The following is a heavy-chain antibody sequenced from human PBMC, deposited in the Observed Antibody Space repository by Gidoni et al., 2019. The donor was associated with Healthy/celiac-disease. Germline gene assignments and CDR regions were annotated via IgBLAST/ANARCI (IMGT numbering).Heavy chain of an antibody. CDR2: INPNSGGT. J-gene: IGHJ5*02. Sequence: QVQLVQSGAEVKKPGASVKVSCKASGYTFTGYYMHWVRQAPGQGLEWMGWINPNSGGTNYAKKFQGRVTMTRDTSISTAYMELSRLRSDDTAVYYCARDGKSGDGYNARVPGWFDPWGQGTLVTVSS. CDR1: GYTFTGYY. V-gene: IGHV1-2*02. CDR3: ARDGKSGDGYNARVPGWFDP. D-gene: IGHD5-12*01.